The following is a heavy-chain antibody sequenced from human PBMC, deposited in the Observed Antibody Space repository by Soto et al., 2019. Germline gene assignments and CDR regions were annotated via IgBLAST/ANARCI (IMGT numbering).Heavy chain of an antibody. CDR1: GFTFSSNW. CDR3: AREAEFPPDFEY. V-gene: IGHV3-74*01. Sequence: EVQLVESGGGLVQPGGSLRLSCAASGFTFSSNWMHWVRQAPGKGLVWVSRINSDGNSTSYADSVKGRFNISRDNAKNTLYMQINSIRAEDTAVYYCAREAEFPPDFEYGGQGTLVTVSS. CDR2: INSDGNST. J-gene: IGHJ4*02.